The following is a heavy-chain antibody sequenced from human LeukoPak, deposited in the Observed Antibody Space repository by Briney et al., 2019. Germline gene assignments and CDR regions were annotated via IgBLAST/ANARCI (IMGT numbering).Heavy chain of an antibody. J-gene: IGHJ4*02. V-gene: IGHV4-30-2*01. CDR1: GGSISSGGYS. CDR3: ARGRGDYDFGPGIDY. D-gene: IGHD5-12*01. Sequence: PSQTLSLTCAVSGGSISSGGYSWSWIRQPPGKGLGWIGEINHSGSTNYNPSLKSRVTISVDTSKNQFSLKLSSVTAADTAVYYCARGRGDYDFGPGIDYWGQGTLVTVSS. CDR2: INHSGST.